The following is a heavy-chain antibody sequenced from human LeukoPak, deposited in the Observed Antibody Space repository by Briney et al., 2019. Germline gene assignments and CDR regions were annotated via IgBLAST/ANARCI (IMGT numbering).Heavy chain of an antibody. V-gene: IGHV3-7*03. CDR3: TKALTDGINYNNYYMDV. Sequence: PGGSLRLSCAASGFTFTNYWLSWVRQAPGKGLEWVANINEDGSKKYYVDSVKGRFTISRDNSKDTVYLQMNSLRAEDTAVYYCTKALTDGINYNNYYMDVWGKGATVTVSS. J-gene: IGHJ6*03. D-gene: IGHD5-24*01. CDR1: GFTFTNYW. CDR2: INEDGSKK.